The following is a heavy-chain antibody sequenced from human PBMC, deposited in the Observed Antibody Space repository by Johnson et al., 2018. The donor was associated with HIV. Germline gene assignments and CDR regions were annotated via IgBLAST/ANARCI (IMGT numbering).Heavy chain of an antibody. D-gene: IGHD5-24*01. J-gene: IGHJ3*02. V-gene: IGHV3-20*04. Sequence: EVQLVESGGGVVQPGRSLRLSCAASGFTFSSYAMHWVRQAPGKGLEWVSGINWNGGSTGYADSAKGRFTISRDNAKNSLYLQMNSLRADDTALYYCARNRWIGLDAFDIWGQGTVVTVSS. CDR1: GFTFSSYA. CDR3: ARNRWIGLDAFDI. CDR2: INWNGGST.